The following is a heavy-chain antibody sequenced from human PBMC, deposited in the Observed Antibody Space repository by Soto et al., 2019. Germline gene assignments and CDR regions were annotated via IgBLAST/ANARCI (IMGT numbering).Heavy chain of an antibody. Sequence: QLQLQESGPGLVKPSETLSLTCTVSGGSISSSSYYWGWIRQPPGKGLEWIGSIYYSGSTYYNPSLKSRVTISVDTSKNQFSLKLSSVTAADTAVYYCARRCPSSFGSAHQCYYYYYGMDVWGQGTTVTVSS. CDR3: ARRCPSSFGSAHQCYYYYYGMDV. CDR1: GGSISSSSYY. V-gene: IGHV4-39*01. J-gene: IGHJ6*02. CDR2: IYYSGST. D-gene: IGHD3-10*01.